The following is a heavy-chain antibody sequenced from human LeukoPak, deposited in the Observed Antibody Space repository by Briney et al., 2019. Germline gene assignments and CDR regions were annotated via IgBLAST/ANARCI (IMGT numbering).Heavy chain of an antibody. D-gene: IGHD1-20*01. J-gene: IGHJ4*02. CDR1: GFTFSAYA. Sequence: GGSLRLSCAASGFTFSAYAMHWVRQAPGKGLEYVSSITSDGGITYYANPVKGRFTISRDNSRNTLYLQMGSLRAEDMAVYYCARDLTGTGDYWGQGTLVTVSS. CDR2: ITSDGGIT. V-gene: IGHV3-64*01. CDR3: ARDLTGTGDY.